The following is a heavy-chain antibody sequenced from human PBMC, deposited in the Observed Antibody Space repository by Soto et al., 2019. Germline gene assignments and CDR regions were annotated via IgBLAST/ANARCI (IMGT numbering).Heavy chain of an antibody. CDR3: ARALLEGAFEI. CDR1: GFTFSSYA. J-gene: IGHJ3*02. D-gene: IGHD3-10*01. CDR2: ISYDGSNK. V-gene: IGHV3-30-3*01. Sequence: QVQLVESGGGVVQPGRSLRLSCAASGFTFSSYAMQWVRQAPGKGLEWVAVISYDGSNKYYADSVKGRFTISRDNSKNTLYLQMNSLRAEDTAVYYCARALLEGAFEIWGQGTMVTVSS.